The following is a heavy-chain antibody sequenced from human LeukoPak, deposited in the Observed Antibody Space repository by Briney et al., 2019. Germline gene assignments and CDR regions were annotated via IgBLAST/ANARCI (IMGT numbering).Heavy chain of an antibody. D-gene: IGHD6-13*01. CDR3: AREEYSSDWYGHDS. J-gene: IGHJ4*02. V-gene: IGHV4-59*01. CDR1: GGSISSWY. Sequence: SETLSLTCTVSGGSISSWYWSWIRQPPGKGLEWIGYIYGSGNTNYNPSLKSRVTMSIDRTKNQFSLKLTSVTAADTATYYCAREEYSSDWYGHDSWGQGTLVTVSS. CDR2: IYGSGNT.